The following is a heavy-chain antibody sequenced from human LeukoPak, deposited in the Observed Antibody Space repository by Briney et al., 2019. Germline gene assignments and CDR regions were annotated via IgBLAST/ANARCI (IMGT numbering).Heavy chain of an antibody. CDR2: ISSSGSTI. Sequence: PGGSLRLSCAASGFTFSDYYMSWIRQAPGKGLEWVSYISSSGSTIYCADSVKGRFTISRDNAKNSLYLQMNSLRAEDTAVYYCARGLVGIVPAAYILWFGEYVYWGQGTLVTVSS. CDR3: ARGLVGIVPAAYILWFGEYVY. J-gene: IGHJ4*02. D-gene: IGHD3-10*01. V-gene: IGHV3-11*04. CDR1: GFTFSDYY.